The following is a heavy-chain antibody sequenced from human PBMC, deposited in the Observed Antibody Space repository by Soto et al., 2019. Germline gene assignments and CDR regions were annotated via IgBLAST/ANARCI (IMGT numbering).Heavy chain of an antibody. V-gene: IGHV3-9*01. CDR3: AKAPGGDYYYYMDV. CDR1: GFTFDDYA. Sequence: GGSLRLSCAASGFTFDDYAMHWVRQAPGKGLEWVSGISWNSGSIGYADSVKGRFTISRDNAKNSLYLQMNSLRAEDTALYYCAKAPGGDYYYYMDVWGKGTTVTVSS. J-gene: IGHJ6*03. CDR2: ISWNSGSI.